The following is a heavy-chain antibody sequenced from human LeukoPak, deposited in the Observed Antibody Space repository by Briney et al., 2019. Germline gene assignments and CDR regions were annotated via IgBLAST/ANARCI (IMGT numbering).Heavy chain of an antibody. CDR2: ITYDGSNK. V-gene: IGHV3-30-3*01. Sequence: PGGSLRLSCAASGFTFSSYARHWVRQAPGKGLEWVAVITYDGSNKYYADSVKGRFTISRDNSKSTLYLQMNSLRAEDTAVYYCARDSYGMDVWGQGTTVTVSS. J-gene: IGHJ6*02. CDR1: GFTFSSYA. CDR3: ARDSYGMDV.